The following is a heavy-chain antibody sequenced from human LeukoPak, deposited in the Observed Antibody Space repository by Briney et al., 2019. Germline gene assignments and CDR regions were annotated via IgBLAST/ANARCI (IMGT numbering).Heavy chain of an antibody. V-gene: IGHV3-74*01. CDR1: GFTFSSYW. CDR2: INTDGSTT. J-gene: IGHJ4*03. D-gene: IGHD5-12*01. Sequence: GGSLRLSCAASGFTFSSYWMHWVRQAPGKGLVWVSRINTDGSTTTYADSVKGRFTISRDNAKNTLYLQMNSLRAEDTAVYYCARGHLSDVDIEADWGQGADLVTVSS. CDR3: ARGHLSDVDIEAD.